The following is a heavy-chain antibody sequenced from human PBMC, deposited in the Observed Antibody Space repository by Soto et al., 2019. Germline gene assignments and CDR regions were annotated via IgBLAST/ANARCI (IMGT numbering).Heavy chain of an antibody. V-gene: IGHV1-2*04. CDR3: ARGRDIVLGPGATNWFDP. CDR2: INPNSGDT. D-gene: IGHD2-2*01. Sequence: ASVKVSCRASGYTFIAYYIHWVRQAPGQGLEWMGWINPNSGDTNYAQNFHDWVTMTRDTSISTAYMDLNRLRSDDTAVYYCARGRDIVLGPGATNWFDPWGQGTLVTVSS. CDR1: GYTFIAYY. J-gene: IGHJ5*02.